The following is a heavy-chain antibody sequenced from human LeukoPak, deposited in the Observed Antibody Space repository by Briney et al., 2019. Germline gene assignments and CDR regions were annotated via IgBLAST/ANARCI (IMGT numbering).Heavy chain of an antibody. D-gene: IGHD6-13*01. V-gene: IGHV3-11*06. CDR3: ARDLEAAAGPFDY. J-gene: IGHJ4*02. Sequence: GGSLRLSCAASGFTFSDYYMSWIRQAPGKGLEGVSYISSSSSYTSYADSVKGRFTISRDNAKNSLYLQMNSLRAEDTAVYYCARDLEAAAGPFDYWGQGTLVTVSS. CDR1: GFTFSDYY. CDR2: ISSSSSYT.